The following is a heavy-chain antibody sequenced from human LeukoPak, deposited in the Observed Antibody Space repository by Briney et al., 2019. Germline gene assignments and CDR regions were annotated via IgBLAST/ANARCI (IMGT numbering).Heavy chain of an antibody. CDR1: GFTFSSYA. J-gene: IGHJ6*02. CDR3: ARDLGTARKQGQKFYYGMDV. Sequence: PGGSLRLSCAASGFTFSSYAMHWVRQAPGKGLEWVAVISYDGSNKYYADSVKGRFTISRDNSKNTLYLQMNSLRAEDTAVYYCARDLGTARKQGQKFYYGMDVWGQGTTVTVSS. D-gene: IGHD1-26*01. V-gene: IGHV3-30*14. CDR2: ISYDGSNK.